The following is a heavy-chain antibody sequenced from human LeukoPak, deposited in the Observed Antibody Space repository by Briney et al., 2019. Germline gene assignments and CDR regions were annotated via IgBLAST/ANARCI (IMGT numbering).Heavy chain of an antibody. CDR3: ARARHGYIYGYRPNELGHFFDY. CDR1: GGTFSSYA. V-gene: IGHV1-69*13. D-gene: IGHD5-18*01. J-gene: IGHJ4*02. Sequence: ASVKVSCKASGGTFSSYAISWVRQAPGQGLEWMGGIIPIFGTANYAQKFQGRVTITADESTSTAYMELSSLRSEDTAVYYCARARHGYIYGYRPNELGHFFDYWGQGTLVTVSS. CDR2: IIPIFGTA.